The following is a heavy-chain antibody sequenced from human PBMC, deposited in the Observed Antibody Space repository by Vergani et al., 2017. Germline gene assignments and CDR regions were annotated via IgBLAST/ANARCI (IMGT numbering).Heavy chain of an antibody. V-gene: IGHV1-2*02. J-gene: IGHJ6*02. D-gene: IGHD4-11*01. CDR3: ARLQALNYYYYYGMDV. CDR2: INPHSGGT. Sequence: QVQLVQSGAEVKKPGASVKVSCKASGYTFTGYYMHWVRQAPGQGLEWMGWINPHSGGTKSAQRFQGRVTMTRDTSITTAYMELRRLRYEDTAVYYCARLQALNYYYYYGMDVWGQGTTVTVSS. CDR1: GYTFTGYY.